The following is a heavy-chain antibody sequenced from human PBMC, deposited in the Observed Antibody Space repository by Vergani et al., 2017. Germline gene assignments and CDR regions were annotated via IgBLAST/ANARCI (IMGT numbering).Heavy chain of an antibody. CDR3: AKETQYSGYEFDY. D-gene: IGHD5-12*01. J-gene: IGHJ4*02. CDR2: ISYDGSNK. Sequence: QVQLVESGGGVVQPGRSLRLSCAASGFTFSSYGMHWVRQAPGKGLEWVAVISYDGSNKYYADSVKGRFTISRDNSKNTLYLQMNSLRAEDTAVYYCAKETQYSGYEFDYWGQGTLVTVSS. V-gene: IGHV3-30*18. CDR1: GFTFSSYG.